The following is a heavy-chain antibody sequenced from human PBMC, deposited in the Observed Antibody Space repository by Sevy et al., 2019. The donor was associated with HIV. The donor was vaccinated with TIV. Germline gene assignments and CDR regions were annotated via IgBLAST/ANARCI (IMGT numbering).Heavy chain of an antibody. CDR1: GYTFTSYD. Sequence: PSVKVSCKASGYTFTSYDINWVRQATGQGLEWMGWMNPNSGNTGYAQKFQGRVTMTRNTSISTAYMELSSLRSEDTAVYYCARGGYDFWSGYYLVGYYYGMDVWGQRTTVTVSS. D-gene: IGHD3-3*01. CDR3: ARGGYDFWSGYYLVGYYYGMDV. V-gene: IGHV1-8*01. J-gene: IGHJ6*02. CDR2: MNPNSGNT.